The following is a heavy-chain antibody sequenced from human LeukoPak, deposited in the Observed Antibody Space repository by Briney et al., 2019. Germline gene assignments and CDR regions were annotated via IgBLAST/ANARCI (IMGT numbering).Heavy chain of an antibody. V-gene: IGHV3-15*01. CDR3: TTGSLLGYSGSYYTFDY. CDR2: IKSKTDGGTT. D-gene: IGHD1-26*01. J-gene: IGHJ4*02. Sequence: PGGSLILSCAASGFTFSNAWMSWVRQAPGKGLEWVGRIKSKTDGGTTDYAAPVKGRFTISRDDSKNTLYLQMNSLKTEDTAVYYCTTGSLLGYSGSYYTFDYWGQGTLVTVSS. CDR1: GFTFSNAW.